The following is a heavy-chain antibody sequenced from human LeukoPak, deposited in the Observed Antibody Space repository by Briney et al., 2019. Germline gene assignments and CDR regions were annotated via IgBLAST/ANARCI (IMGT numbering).Heavy chain of an antibody. V-gene: IGHV4-34*01. J-gene: IGHJ4*02. CDR2: INHSGST. CDR3: ARGRGLYVYVWGRLHY. Sequence: PSETLSLTCAVYGGSFSGYYWSWIRQPPGKGLEWIGEINHSGSTNYNPSLKSRVTIPVDTSKNQFSLKLSSVTAADRAVYYCARGRGLYVYVWGRLHYWGQGTLVTVSS. D-gene: IGHD3-16*01. CDR1: GGSFSGYY.